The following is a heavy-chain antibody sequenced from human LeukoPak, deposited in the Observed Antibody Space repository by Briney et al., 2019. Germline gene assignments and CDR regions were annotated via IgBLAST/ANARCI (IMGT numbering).Heavy chain of an antibody. CDR1: GFTFSNYA. CDR2: ISTSGGGI. CDR3: AKGELLWFGKTPQGNYFDY. V-gene: IGHV3-23*01. J-gene: IGHJ4*02. D-gene: IGHD3-10*01. Sequence: GGSLRFSCAASGFTFSNYAMSWVRQAPGKGLEWVSGISTSGGGIYYAHSVKGRFTISRDNSMNTLYLQMYSLRDDDTAVYYCAKGELLWFGKTPQGNYFDYWGRATLVTVSS.